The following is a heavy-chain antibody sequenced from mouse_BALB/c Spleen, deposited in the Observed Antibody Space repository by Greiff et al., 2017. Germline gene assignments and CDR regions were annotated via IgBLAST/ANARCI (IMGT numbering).Heavy chain of an antibody. V-gene: IGHV5-6-5*01. CDR3: ARGRSGNFDY. CDR1: GFTFSSYA. J-gene: IGHJ2*01. Sequence: EVQVVESGGGLVKPGGSLKLSCAASGFTFSSYAMSWVRQTPEMRLEWVASISSGGSTYYPDSVKGRFTISRDNARNILYLQMSSLRSEDTAMYYCARGRSGNFDYWGQGTTLTVSS. CDR2: ISSGGST.